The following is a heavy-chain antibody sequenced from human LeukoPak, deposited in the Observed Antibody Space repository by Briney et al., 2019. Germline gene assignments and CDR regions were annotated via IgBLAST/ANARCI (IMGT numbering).Heavy chain of an antibody. CDR3: AKDPSSTSGSFPSH. D-gene: IGHD1-26*01. CDR2: ISYDGSNK. V-gene: IGHV3-30*18. Sequence: PGRSLRLSCAASGFTFSSYGMHWVRQAPGKGLEWVAVISYDGSNKYYADSVKGRFTISRDNSKNTLYLQMNSLRAEDTAAYYCAKDPSSTSGSFPSHWGQGTLVTVSS. J-gene: IGHJ4*02. CDR1: GFTFSSYG.